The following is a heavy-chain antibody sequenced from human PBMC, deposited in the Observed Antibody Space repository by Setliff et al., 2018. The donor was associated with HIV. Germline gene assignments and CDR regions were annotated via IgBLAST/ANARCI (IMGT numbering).Heavy chain of an antibody. Sequence: ASVKVSCKASGYTFTSYDINWVRQATGQGLEWMGWMNPNSGNTKYSQKFQGRVTITRDTSASTAYMELSSLRPEDTAVYYCASPTAIPHWGQGTLVTVSS. J-gene: IGHJ4*02. CDR3: ASPTAIPH. CDR2: MNPNSGNT. CDR1: GYTFTSYD. V-gene: IGHV1-8*03. D-gene: IGHD2-21*02.